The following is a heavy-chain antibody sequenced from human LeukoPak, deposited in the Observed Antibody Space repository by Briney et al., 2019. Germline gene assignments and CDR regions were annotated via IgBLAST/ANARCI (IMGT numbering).Heavy chain of an antibody. Sequence: PGGSLRLSCAASGFTFSSYAMHWVRQAPGKGLEWVAVISYDGSNKYYADSVKGRFTISRDNSKNTLYLQMNSLRAEDTAVYYCARVEAVAGSVAFDIWGQGTMVTVSS. J-gene: IGHJ3*02. CDR3: ARVEAVAGSVAFDI. D-gene: IGHD6-19*01. CDR2: ISYDGSNK. V-gene: IGHV3-30*04. CDR1: GFTFSSYA.